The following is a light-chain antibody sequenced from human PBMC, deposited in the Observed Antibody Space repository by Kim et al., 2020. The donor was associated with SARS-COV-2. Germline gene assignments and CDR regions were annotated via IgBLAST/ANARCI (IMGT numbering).Light chain of an antibody. J-gene: IGLJ3*02. CDR3: SSFTSSNTWV. Sequence: QSALTQPASVSGSTGQSITISCTGTSSDIGTYNYVSWYQQHPDIAPKLMVYDVTKRPSGVSDRFSGSKSGNTASLTISGLQAEDEAHYYCSSFTSSNTWVFGGGTQLTVL. CDR1: SSDIGTYNY. CDR2: DVT. V-gene: IGLV2-14*03.